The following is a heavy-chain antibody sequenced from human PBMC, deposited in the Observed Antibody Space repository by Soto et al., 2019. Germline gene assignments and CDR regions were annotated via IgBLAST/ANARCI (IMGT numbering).Heavy chain of an antibody. Sequence: PGVSLRLSCAASGFTFSSYWMSWVRQAPGKGLEWVANIKQDGSEKYYVDSVKGRFTISRDNAKNSLYLQMNSLRAEDTAVYYCARGRAYYYDSSGFDYFDYWGQGTLVTVSS. CDR2: IKQDGSEK. D-gene: IGHD3-22*01. J-gene: IGHJ4*02. CDR1: GFTFSSYW. V-gene: IGHV3-7*01. CDR3: ARGRAYYYDSSGFDYFDY.